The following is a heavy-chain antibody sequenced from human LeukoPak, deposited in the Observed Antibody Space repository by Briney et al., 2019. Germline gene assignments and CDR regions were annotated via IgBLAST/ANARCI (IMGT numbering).Heavy chain of an antibody. CDR3: AKWGAVAGADRGRGFDY. J-gene: IGHJ4*02. D-gene: IGHD6-19*01. CDR1: GFTFSKFP. V-gene: IGHV3-23*01. CDR2: ISASGDVT. Sequence: GGSLRLSCAASGFTFSKFPMGWVRQAPGRGLEWVSAISASGDVTFYADSLRGRFTISRDNAKNSLYLQMNSLRAEDTALYYCAKWGAVAGADRGRGFDYWGQGTLVTVSS.